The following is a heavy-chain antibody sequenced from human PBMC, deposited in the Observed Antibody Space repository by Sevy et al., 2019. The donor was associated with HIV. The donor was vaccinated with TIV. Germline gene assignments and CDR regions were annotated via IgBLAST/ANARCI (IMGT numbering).Heavy chain of an antibody. V-gene: IGHV5-51*01. CDR2: IYPDDSDT. J-gene: IGHJ6*02. CDR1: GYSFNKYW. CDR3: ARHAPLGTTFCDYWSVDFVFYGMDV. D-gene: IGHD3-3*01. Sequence: GESLKISCKGSGYSFNKYWVGWVRQLPGKGPEWMGIIYPDDSDTGDSPSFQGHVTISADTSTGTAYLQWTSLQASDTAIYYCARHAPLGTTFCDYWSVDFVFYGMDVWGQGTTVTVSS.